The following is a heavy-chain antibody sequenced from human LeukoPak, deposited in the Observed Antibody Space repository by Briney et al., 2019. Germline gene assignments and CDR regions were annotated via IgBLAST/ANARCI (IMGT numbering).Heavy chain of an antibody. CDR1: GFTFSSYA. CDR3: ATDIYSSGPRGY. D-gene: IGHD6-19*01. Sequence: GGSLRLSCAASGFTFSSYAMSWVRQAPGKGLEWVSAISGSGGSTYYADSVKGRFTISRDNSKSTLYLQMNSLRAEDTAVYYCATDIYSSGPRGYWGQGTLVTVSS. V-gene: IGHV3-23*01. CDR2: ISGSGGST. J-gene: IGHJ4*02.